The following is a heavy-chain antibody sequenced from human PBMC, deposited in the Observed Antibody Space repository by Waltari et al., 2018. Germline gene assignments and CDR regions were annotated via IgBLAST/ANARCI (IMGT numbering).Heavy chain of an antibody. V-gene: IGHV1-3*01. CDR2: INAGNGNT. CDR3: ARAPGSSGWYNY. Sequence: QVQLVQSGAEVKKPGASVKVSCKASGYTFTSYAMHWVRQAPGQRLEWMGWINAGNGNTKYSQKCQGRVTITRDTSASTAYMELSSLRSEDTAVYYCARAPGSSGWYNYWGQGTLVTVSS. D-gene: IGHD6-19*01. CDR1: GYTFTSYA. J-gene: IGHJ4*02.